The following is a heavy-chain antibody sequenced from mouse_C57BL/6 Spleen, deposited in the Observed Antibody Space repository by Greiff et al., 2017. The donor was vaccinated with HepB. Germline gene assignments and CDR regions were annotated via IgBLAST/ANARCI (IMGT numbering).Heavy chain of an antibody. J-gene: IGHJ4*01. Sequence: DVQLQESEGGLVQPGSSMKLSCTASGFTFSDYYMAWVRQVPEKGLEWVANINYDGSSTYYLDSLKSRFIISRDNAKNILYLQMSSLKSEDTATYYCARDGGGYAMDYWGQGTSVTVSS. CDR2: INYDGSST. CDR3: ARDGGGYAMDY. V-gene: IGHV5-16*01. CDR1: GFTFSDYY.